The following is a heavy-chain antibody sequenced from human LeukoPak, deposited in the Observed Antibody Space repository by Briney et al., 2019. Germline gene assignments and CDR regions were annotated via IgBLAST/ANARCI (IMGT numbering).Heavy chain of an antibody. CDR3: ARVFYCSGGICYLNY. J-gene: IGHJ4*02. CDR2: INPNSGGT. CDR1: GYTFTGYY. Sequence: GASVKVSCKASGYTFTGYYIQWVRQAPGQGLEWMGWINPNSGGTSYAQKFQGSVTMTRDTSITTAYMELSSLRFDDTAVYYCARVFYCSGGICYLNYWGQGTLVTVSS. V-gene: IGHV1-2*02. D-gene: IGHD2-8*02.